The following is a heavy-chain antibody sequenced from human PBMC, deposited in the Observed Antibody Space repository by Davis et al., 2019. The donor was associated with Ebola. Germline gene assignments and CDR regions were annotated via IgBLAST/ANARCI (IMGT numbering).Heavy chain of an antibody. CDR2: ISGGGTTT. D-gene: IGHD1-26*01. CDR3: ARAGPVGATTYNWFDP. Sequence: GESLKISCVASGFTFRKYAMGWVRQAPGKGLEWVTSISGGGTTTYYADSVKGRFTISRDNSKNTLYLQMNSLRAEDTAVYYCARAGPVGATTYNWFDPWGQGTLVTVSS. V-gene: IGHV3-23*01. CDR1: GFTFRKYA. J-gene: IGHJ5*02.